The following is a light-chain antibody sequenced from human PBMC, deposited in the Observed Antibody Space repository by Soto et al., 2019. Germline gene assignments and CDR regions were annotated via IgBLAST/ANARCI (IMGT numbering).Light chain of an antibody. V-gene: IGKV3-15*01. CDR1: QSVSSN. CDR2: GAS. J-gene: IGKJ1*01. Sequence: VMTQSPATLSVYPGERATLPCRPSQSVSSNLAWYQQKPGQAPRLLIYGASTRATGIPARFSGSGSATEFTLTISSLQSEDFAVYYCQQYNNWPPGTFGQGTKVDIK. CDR3: QQYNNWPPGT.